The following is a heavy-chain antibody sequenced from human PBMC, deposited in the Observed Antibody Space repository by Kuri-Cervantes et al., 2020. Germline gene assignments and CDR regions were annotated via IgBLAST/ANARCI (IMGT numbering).Heavy chain of an antibody. CDR1: GGSLSRSSYY. J-gene: IGHJ6*03. CDR3: ARHGYSSSWYVYYHYYMDV. V-gene: IGHV4-39*01. Sequence: SEILSLTCNVSGGSLSRSSYYWGWIREPPGKGLEWLGSIYYSGSTYYNPSLKSRVTISVDTSKNQFSLKLSSVTAADTAVYYCARHGYSSSWYVYYHYYMDVWGKGTTVTVSS. D-gene: IGHD6-13*01. CDR2: IYYSGST.